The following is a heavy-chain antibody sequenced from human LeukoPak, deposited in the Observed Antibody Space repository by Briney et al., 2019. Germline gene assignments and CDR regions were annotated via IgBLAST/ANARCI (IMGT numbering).Heavy chain of an antibody. D-gene: IGHD6-13*01. Sequence: PGGSLRLSCAASGFTFSSYAMSWVRQAPGKGLEWVSAVSGSGGSTYYADSVQGRFTISRDDSKNTLYLQMNSLRAEDTAVYYCAKDYRYAIAAAGRQYNCFDSWGQGTLVTVSS. V-gene: IGHV3-23*01. CDR3: AKDYRYAIAAAGRQYNCFDS. CDR1: GFTFSSYA. CDR2: VSGSGGST. J-gene: IGHJ5*01.